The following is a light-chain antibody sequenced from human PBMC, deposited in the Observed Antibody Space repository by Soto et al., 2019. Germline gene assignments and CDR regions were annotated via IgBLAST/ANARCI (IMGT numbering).Light chain of an antibody. Sequence: ASRIAQSXSSXXXXTXXXVTXTXRESQGISSYLAWYQKKPGKAPKLLIYAASTLQSGVPSRFSGSGSGTDFTLTISSLQPEDFATYYCQQSYSTPSITFGQGTRLENK. CDR3: QQSYSTPSIT. J-gene: IGKJ5*01. CDR1: QGISSY. V-gene: IGKV1-8*01. CDR2: AAS.